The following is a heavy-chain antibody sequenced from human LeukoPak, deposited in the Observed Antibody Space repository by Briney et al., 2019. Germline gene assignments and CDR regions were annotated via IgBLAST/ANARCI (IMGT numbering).Heavy chain of an antibody. J-gene: IGHJ4*02. V-gene: IGHV3-21*01. CDR1: GFSFSSYG. D-gene: IGHD5-12*01. CDR3: AREVGGYEDY. Sequence: GGSLRLSCAASGFSFSSYGMSWFRQAPGKGLEWVSTINNRADETHYADSVKGRFTISRDNAKNSLYLQMNSLRDEDTAVYYCAREVGGYEDYWGQGTLVTVSS. CDR2: INNRADET.